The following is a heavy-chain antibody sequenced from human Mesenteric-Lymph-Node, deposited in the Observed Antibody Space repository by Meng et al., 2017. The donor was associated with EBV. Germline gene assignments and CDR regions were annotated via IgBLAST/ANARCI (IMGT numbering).Heavy chain of an antibody. D-gene: IGHD5-18*01. CDR1: GFTLSSHW. V-gene: IGHV3-74*03. Sequence: GRLWKTGGGLVRPGGTLRLSCAASGFTLSSHWMYWVRHAPGKGLVRVARSKSAGSYTTYADSVKGRFTISRDNAKNTVYLQMDSLRVEDTAVYYCASGYSYVQYFEYWGQGTLVTVSS. CDR3: ASGYSYVQYFEY. J-gene: IGHJ4*02. CDR2: SKSAGSYT.